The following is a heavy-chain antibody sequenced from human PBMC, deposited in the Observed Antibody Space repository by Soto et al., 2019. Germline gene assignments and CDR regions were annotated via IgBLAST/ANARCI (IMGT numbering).Heavy chain of an antibody. CDR1: GFTFSSYG. V-gene: IGHV3-33*01. J-gene: IGHJ6*02. D-gene: IGHD7-27*01. Sequence: QVQLVESGGGVVQPGRSLRLSCAASGFTFSSYGMHWVRQAPGKGLEWVAVIWYDGSNKYYADSVKGRFTISRDNSKNTLYLQMNSLRAEDTAVYYCARDAKLGTSPPWYYYYGMDVWGQGTTVTVSS. CDR2: IWYDGSNK. CDR3: ARDAKLGTSPPWYYYYGMDV.